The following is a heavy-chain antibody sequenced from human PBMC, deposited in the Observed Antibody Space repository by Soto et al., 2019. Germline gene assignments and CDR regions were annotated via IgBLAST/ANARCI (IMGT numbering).Heavy chain of an antibody. Sequence: SETLSLTCAVSGDSISSRSHYWNWIRRVPGKGLEFIGYIFYTGATYYNPSLRGRISMSVDTSKNQFSLTLRSVTAADTAIYYCAREGRHAGGMRESWFDPWGQGTQVTVSS. D-gene: IGHD2-15*01. V-gene: IGHV4-31*11. CDR1: GDSISSRSHY. J-gene: IGHJ5*02. CDR3: AREGRHAGGMRESWFDP. CDR2: IFYTGAT.